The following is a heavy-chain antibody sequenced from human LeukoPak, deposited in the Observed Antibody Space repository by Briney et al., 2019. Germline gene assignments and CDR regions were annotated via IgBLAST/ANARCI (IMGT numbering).Heavy chain of an antibody. CDR2: FDPEDGET. CDR3: ARDIGDSAAYYFDY. CDR1: GYTLTELS. Sequence: ASVKVPCKVSGYTLTELSMHWVRLAPGKGLEWMGGFDPEDGETNYAQKFQGRVTITTDESTSTAYMELSSLRSEDTAVYYCARDIGDSAAYYFDYWGQGTLVTVSS. V-gene: IGHV1-24*01. J-gene: IGHJ4*02. D-gene: IGHD3-10*01.